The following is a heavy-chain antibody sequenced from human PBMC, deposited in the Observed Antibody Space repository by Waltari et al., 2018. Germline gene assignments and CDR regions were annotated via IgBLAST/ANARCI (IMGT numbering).Heavy chain of an antibody. J-gene: IGHJ4*02. D-gene: IGHD4-17*01. CDR1: GYSFPSFD. CDR3: AREFYYSDAFTGV. CDR2: MNPDSGNT. Sequence: VQLVQSGAEVKKPGASVTVSCTASGYSFPSFDSYWVRQAAGQGLEWMGWMNPDSGNTGYAEKFQGRVTMTRDTSISTAYMELSSLRSEDTAVYYCAREFYYSDAFTGVWGQGTLVTVSS. V-gene: IGHV1-8*01.